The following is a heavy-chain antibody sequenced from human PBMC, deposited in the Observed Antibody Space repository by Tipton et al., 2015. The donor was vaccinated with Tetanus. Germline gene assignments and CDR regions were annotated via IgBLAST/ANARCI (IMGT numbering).Heavy chain of an antibody. CDR3: ARHLTYTYTSRYFDY. J-gene: IGHJ4*02. V-gene: IGHV4-39*01. CDR1: GGSISSSDYY. Sequence: GLVKPSETLSLTCTVSGGSISSSDYYWGWVRQSPGKGLEWVGSIYYSGRTYYSPSLRSRVTMSVDTSRNQLSLNLSSVAAADTAVYYCARHLTYTYTSRYFDYWGLGTLVTVSS. D-gene: IGHD5-18*01. CDR2: IYYSGRT.